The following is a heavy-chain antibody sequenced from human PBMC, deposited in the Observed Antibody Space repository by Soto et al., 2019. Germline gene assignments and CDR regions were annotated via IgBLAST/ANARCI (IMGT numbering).Heavy chain of an antibody. V-gene: IGHV5-51*01. CDR2: NYPGDSDT. J-gene: IGHJ6*03. D-gene: IGHD3-9*01. CDR1: GYSFTSYW. CDR3: ARHILTGLPPNYYYYYMDV. Sequence: GESLKVSWNGSGYSFTSYWIGWVRQMPGKGLEWMGINYPGDSDTRYSPSFQGQVTISADKSISTAYLQWSSLKASDTAMYYCARHILTGLPPNYYYYYMDVWGKGTTVTVSS.